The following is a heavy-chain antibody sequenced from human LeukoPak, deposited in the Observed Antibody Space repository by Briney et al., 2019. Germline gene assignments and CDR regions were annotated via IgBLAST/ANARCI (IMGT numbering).Heavy chain of an antibody. CDR3: AKEKIVALTPEY. Sequence: GGSLRLSCAASGFTFSSYAMSWVRQAPGKGLEWVSAISASGTQTYYADSVKGRFTVSRDNSQNTVYLQMNSLRAEDTALYYCAKEKIVALTPEYWGQGTLVTVSS. CDR1: GFTFSSYA. J-gene: IGHJ4*02. D-gene: IGHD5-12*01. CDR2: ISASGTQT. V-gene: IGHV3-23*01.